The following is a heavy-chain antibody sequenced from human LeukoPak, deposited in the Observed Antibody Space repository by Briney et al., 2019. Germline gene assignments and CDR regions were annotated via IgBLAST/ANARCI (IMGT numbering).Heavy chain of an antibody. D-gene: IGHD3-16*02. CDR2: ISGSGGST. CDR3: AKHPGGFTGIVNYYYMDV. V-gene: IGHV3-23*01. CDR1: GFTFADYA. J-gene: IGHJ6*03. Sequence: GGSLRLSCAASGFTFADYAMSWVRQAPGKGLEWASGISGSGGSTYYADSVKGRFTVSRDNFKNTLYLQMNSLRLEDTAVYYCAKHPGGFTGIVNYYYMDVWGEGTTVTVSS.